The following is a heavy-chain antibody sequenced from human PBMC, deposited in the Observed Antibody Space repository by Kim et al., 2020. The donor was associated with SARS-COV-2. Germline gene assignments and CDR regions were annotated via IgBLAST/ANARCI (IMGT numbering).Heavy chain of an antibody. CDR2: KR. D-gene: IGHD4-4*01. V-gene: IGHV1-3*01. J-gene: IGHJ4*02. CDR3: AREMNPTVYDY. Sequence: KRKYPQMFQDRVTITRDTTATTAYMDLSSLTSEDTAIYYCAREMNPTVYDYWGQGTLVTVSS.